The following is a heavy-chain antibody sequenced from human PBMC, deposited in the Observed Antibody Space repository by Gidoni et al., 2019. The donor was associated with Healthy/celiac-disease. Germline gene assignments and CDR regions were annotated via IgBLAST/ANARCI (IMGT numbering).Heavy chain of an antibody. CDR2: IIPILGIA. D-gene: IGHD3-16*01. J-gene: IGHJ4*02. CDR1: GGTFSSYT. Sequence: QVQLVQSGAEVKKPGSSVKVSCKASGGTFSSYTISWVRQAPGQGLEWMGRIIPILGIANYAQKFQGRVTITADKSTSTAYMELSSLRSEDTAVYYCARSRRWGPENDYWGQGTLVTVSS. CDR3: ARSRRWGPENDY. V-gene: IGHV1-69*02.